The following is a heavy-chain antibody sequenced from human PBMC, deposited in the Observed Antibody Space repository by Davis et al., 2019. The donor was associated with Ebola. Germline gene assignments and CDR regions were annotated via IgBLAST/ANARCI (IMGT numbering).Heavy chain of an antibody. CDR2: IYYSGST. V-gene: IGHV4-30-4*01. Sequence: MPSETLSLTCTVSGGSISSGDYYWSWIRQPPGKGLEWIGYIYYSGSTYYNPSLKSRVTMSVDTSKNQFSLTLSSVTAADTAVYYCARLTYYYDSSGYYLGWFDPWGQGTLVTVSS. CDR3: ARLTYYYDSSGYYLGWFDP. J-gene: IGHJ5*02. D-gene: IGHD3-22*01. CDR1: GGSISSGDYY.